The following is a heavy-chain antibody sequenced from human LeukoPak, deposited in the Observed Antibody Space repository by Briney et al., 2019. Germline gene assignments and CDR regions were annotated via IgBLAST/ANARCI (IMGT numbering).Heavy chain of an antibody. Sequence: GESLKISCKGSGYSFTSYWIGWVRQMPGKGLEWMGIIYPGDSDTRYSPYFQGQVTISADKSISTAYLQWSSLKASDTAMYYCARQGSSGWYGVHWFDPWGQGTLVTVSS. J-gene: IGHJ5*02. V-gene: IGHV5-51*01. D-gene: IGHD6-19*01. CDR3: ARQGSSGWYGVHWFDP. CDR1: GYSFTSYW. CDR2: IYPGDSDT.